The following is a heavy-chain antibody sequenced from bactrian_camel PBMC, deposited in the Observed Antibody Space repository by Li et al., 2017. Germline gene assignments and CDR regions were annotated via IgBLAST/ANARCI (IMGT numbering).Heavy chain of an antibody. CDR3: ATSGVDWSIFED. V-gene: IGHV3-2*01. Sequence: QLVESGGGLVQPGGSQSLSCAASGFTFSRYDMTWVRQVPGKGLEWVSSIRPISSKTYYADSVKGRFTISRDNAKNTVFLQMNSLNSDDTALYYCATSGVDWSIFEDWGQGTQVTVS. CDR2: IRPISSKT. D-gene: IGHD5*01. CDR1: GFTFSRYD. J-gene: IGHJ4*01.